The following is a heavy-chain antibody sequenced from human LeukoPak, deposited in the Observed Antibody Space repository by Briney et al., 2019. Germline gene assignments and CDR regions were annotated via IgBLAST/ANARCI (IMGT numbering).Heavy chain of an antibody. V-gene: IGHV3-53*01. CDR3: AGAIGYFDF. CDR1: GFSVTSKY. CDR2: VESGGDT. D-gene: IGHD2-21*01. J-gene: IGHJ4*02. Sequence: GGSLRLSCAASGFSVTSKYINWVRQAPGKGLEWVLVVESGGDTSYANSVKGRFTVSRDNSKNTLSLQMNSLRAEDTAVYYCAGAIGYFDFWGQGTLVTVSS.